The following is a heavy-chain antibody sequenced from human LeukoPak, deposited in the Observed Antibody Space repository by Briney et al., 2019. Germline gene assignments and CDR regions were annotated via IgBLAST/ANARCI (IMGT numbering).Heavy chain of an antibody. J-gene: IGHJ4*01. V-gene: IGHV3-7*01. Sequence: PGGSLRLSCAVSGFTFSNYWMNWVRQAPGKGLEWVASIGQDGGEKSYVDSVKGRFTTSRDNTKNSLYLQMSSLRAEDTAVYYCARDGTAAGLYFDLWGQGTLVTVSS. CDR2: IGQDGGEK. D-gene: IGHD6-13*01. CDR1: GFTFSNYW. CDR3: ARDGTAAGLYFDL.